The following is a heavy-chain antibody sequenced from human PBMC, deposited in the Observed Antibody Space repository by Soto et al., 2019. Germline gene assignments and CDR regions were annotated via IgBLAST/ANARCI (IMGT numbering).Heavy chain of an antibody. CDR1: GFTFSSYG. Sequence: GGSLRLSCAASGFTFSSYGMHWVRQAPGKGLEWVAVIWYDGSNKYYADSVKGRFTISRDNSKNTLYLQMNSLRAEDTAVYYCARDSGHDCSGGSCYRLNAFDIWGQGTMVTVSS. CDR2: IWYDGSNK. J-gene: IGHJ3*02. D-gene: IGHD2-15*01. V-gene: IGHV3-33*01. CDR3: ARDSGHDCSGGSCYRLNAFDI.